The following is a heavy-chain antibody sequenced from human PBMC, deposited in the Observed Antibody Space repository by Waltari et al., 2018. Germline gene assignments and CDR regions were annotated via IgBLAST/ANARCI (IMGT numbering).Heavy chain of an antibody. J-gene: IGHJ4*02. V-gene: IGHV3-23*01. CDR2: MSGSTGST. Sequence: LSCAASGFTFSNYAMSWVRQAPGKGLEWVSLMSGSTGSTYYADSVKGRFTISRDNSKNTLYLQMNSLRAEDTAVFYCAKGISGTNSGIDFWGQGTLVTVSS. CDR1: GFTFSNYA. CDR3: AKGISGTNSGIDF. D-gene: IGHD1-26*01.